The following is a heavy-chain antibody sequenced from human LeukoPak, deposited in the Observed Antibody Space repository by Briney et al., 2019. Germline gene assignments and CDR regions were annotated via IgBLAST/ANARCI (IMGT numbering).Heavy chain of an antibody. CDR2: INHSEST. V-gene: IGHV4-34*01. Sequence: SETLSLTCAVYGGSFSGYYWSWIRQPPGKGLEWIWEINHSESTNYNPSLKSRVTISVDTSKNQFSLKLSSVTAADTAVYYCARGPRARAWFDPWGQGTLVTVSS. CDR1: GGSFSGYY. CDR3: ARGPRARAWFDP. J-gene: IGHJ5*02.